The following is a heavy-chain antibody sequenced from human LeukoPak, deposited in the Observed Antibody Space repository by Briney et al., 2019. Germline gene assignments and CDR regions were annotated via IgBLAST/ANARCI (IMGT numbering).Heavy chain of an antibody. Sequence: GGSLRLSCAASGFNFRDYDMTWVRQAPGKGLEWVASISASGVTTNYADSVRGRFTISRDNSNKMTYLRMNSLSAEDTAVYYCARSIDYSNYLLDYWGQGTRVTVSS. CDR3: ARSIDYSNYLLDY. CDR1: GFNFRDYD. D-gene: IGHD4-11*01. V-gene: IGHV3-23*01. CDR2: ISASGVTT. J-gene: IGHJ4*02.